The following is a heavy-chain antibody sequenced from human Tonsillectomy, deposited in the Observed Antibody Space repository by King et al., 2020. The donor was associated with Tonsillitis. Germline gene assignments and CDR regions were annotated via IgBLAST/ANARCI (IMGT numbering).Heavy chain of an antibody. Sequence: QLVQSGAEVKKPGASVKVSCKASGYTFTSYGISWVRQAPGQGLEWMGWISAYNGNTNYAQKLQGRVTMTTDTSTSTAYMELRSLRSDDTAVYYCARPSYYDSSGFIRRDWYFDLWGRGTLVTVSS. V-gene: IGHV1-18*01. CDR3: ARPSYYDSSGFIRRDWYFDL. CDR1: GYTFTSYG. J-gene: IGHJ2*01. CDR2: ISAYNGNT. D-gene: IGHD3-22*01.